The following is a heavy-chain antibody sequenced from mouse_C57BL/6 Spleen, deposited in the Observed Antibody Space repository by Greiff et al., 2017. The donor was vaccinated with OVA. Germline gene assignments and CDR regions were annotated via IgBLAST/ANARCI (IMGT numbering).Heavy chain of an antibody. J-gene: IGHJ4*01. CDR2: IDPNSGGT. D-gene: IGHD1-1*01. V-gene: IGHV1-72*01. CDR1: GYTFTSYW. Sequence: VQLQQSGAELVKPGASVKLSCKASGYTFTSYWMHWVKQRPGRGLEWIGRIDPNSGGTKYNEKFKSKATLTVDKPSSTAYMQLSSLTSEDSAVYYCARRVDGSSYNYYAMDYWGQGTSVTVSS. CDR3: ARRVDGSSYNYYAMDY.